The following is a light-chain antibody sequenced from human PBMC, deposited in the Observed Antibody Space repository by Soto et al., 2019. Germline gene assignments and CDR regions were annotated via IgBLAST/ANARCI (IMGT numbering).Light chain of an antibody. V-gene: IGKV1D-8*03. CDR3: QQYQSFPRT. Sequence: VIWMTQSPSLVSASTGDRVTISCRMSQGIGSYLAWYQQKPGKAPELLIFAASTLRSGAPSRFSGSGSGTDFTLTISSLQSEDCATYYGQQYQSFPRTFGQGTKVEIK. J-gene: IGKJ1*01. CDR2: AAS. CDR1: QGIGSY.